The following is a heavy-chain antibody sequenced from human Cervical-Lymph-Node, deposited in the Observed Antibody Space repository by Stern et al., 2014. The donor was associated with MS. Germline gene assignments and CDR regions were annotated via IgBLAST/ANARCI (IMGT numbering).Heavy chain of an antibody. J-gene: IGHJ5*02. V-gene: IGHV1-69*06. CDR3: ARGSGDNWFGP. Sequence: QMQLVQSGAEVKKPGSSVKVSCKSSGGISWVRQAPGQGLEWMGGVIPFVGTSNYAQKFQGRVTITADTSTNTTYLHLSRLTSADTAVYYCARGSGDNWFGPWGQGNLVTVSS. CDR1: GG. CDR2: VIPFVGTS. D-gene: IGHD3-10*01.